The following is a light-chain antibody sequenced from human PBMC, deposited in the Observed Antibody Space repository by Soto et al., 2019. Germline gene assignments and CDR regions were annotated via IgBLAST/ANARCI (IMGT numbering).Light chain of an antibody. Sequence: DIQMTQSPSTLSASVGDRVTITCRASQSISSWLAWYQQKPGKAPKLLIYDASSLESGVQSRFSGSGSGTEFTLTIISLQPDDFATYYCQQYNSYKTFGPGTKVDIK. J-gene: IGKJ3*01. V-gene: IGKV1-5*01. CDR2: DAS. CDR1: QSISSW. CDR3: QQYNSYKT.